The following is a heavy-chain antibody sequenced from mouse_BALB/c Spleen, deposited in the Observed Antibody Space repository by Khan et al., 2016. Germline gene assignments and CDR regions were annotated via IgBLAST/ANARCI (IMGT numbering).Heavy chain of an antibody. CDR1: GYSITSDYA. CDR2: ISYSGRT. Sequence: EVQLQESGPGLVKPSQSLSLTCTVTGYSITSDYAWKWIRQFPGNKLEWMGYISYSGRTRYNPSLKSRISISRDTSKNPFFLQLNSVTTEDTATXSSARGATAVYAMDYWGQGTSVTVSS. J-gene: IGHJ4*01. V-gene: IGHV3-2*02. D-gene: IGHD1-2*01. CDR3: ARGATAVYAMDY.